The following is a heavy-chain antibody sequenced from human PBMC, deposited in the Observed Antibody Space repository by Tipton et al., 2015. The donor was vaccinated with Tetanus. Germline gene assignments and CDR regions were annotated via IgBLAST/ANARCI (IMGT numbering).Heavy chain of an antibody. Sequence: TLSLTCTVSGGSVISGDYYWSWIRQHPGKGLEWIGDIYYSGSTYYNPSLKSRVSISVDTSKNQFSLKLNSVTAADTAVYYCARDQARGARGWNYFDYWGQGTLVTVSS. CDR3: ARDQARGARGWNYFDY. D-gene: IGHD1-26*01. CDR2: IYYSGST. CDR1: GGSVISGDYY. J-gene: IGHJ4*02. V-gene: IGHV4-31*03.